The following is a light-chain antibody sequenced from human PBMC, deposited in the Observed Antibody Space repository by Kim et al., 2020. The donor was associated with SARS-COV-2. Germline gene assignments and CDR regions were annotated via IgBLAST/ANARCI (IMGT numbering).Light chain of an antibody. CDR2: EKN. J-gene: IGLJ3*02. V-gene: IGLV1-47*01. CDR1: NSNNEKND. CDR3: AAWDDRLSGRV. Sequence: GKRVAISCSGSNSNNEKNDECWYQQVPGKAPKVLIYEKNQRTSGVPDRFAGSKSGTSASLAISGLRSEDEADYYCAAWDDRLSGRVFGGGTKMTVL.